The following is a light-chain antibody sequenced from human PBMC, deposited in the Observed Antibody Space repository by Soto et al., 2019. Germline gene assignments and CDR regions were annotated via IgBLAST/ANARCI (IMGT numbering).Light chain of an antibody. CDR2: EVS. CDR3: SSYAGYNILYV. V-gene: IGLV2-8*01. Sequence: QSALTQPPSASGSPRQSVTISCTGTSSDVGGYNYVSWYQQHPGKAPRLMIYEVSKRPSGVPDRFSGSKSGNTASLTVSGLQAEDEADYYCSSYAGYNILYVFGTGTKVTV. J-gene: IGLJ1*01. CDR1: SSDVGGYNY.